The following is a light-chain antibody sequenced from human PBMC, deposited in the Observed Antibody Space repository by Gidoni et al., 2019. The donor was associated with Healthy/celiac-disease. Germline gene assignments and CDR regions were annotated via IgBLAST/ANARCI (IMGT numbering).Light chain of an antibody. CDR1: QGISSY. CDR3: QQLNSYPIT. J-gene: IGKJ5*01. V-gene: IGKV1-9*01. Sequence: DIPFTQSPSFLSASVGDRVTITCWASQGISSYLDWYQQKPGKAPKLLIYAASTLQSGVPSRFSGSGSGTEFTLTISSLQPEDFATYYCQQLNSYPITFGQGTRLEIK. CDR2: AAS.